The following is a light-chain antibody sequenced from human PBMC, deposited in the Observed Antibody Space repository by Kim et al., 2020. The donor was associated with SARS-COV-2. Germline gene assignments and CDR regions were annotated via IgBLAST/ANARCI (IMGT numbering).Light chain of an antibody. CDR3: QQVYTYPLS. J-gene: IGKJ4*01. V-gene: IGKV1-9*01. CDR2: AAS. CDR1: QGISSY. Sequence: ASVGDTVTITCRASQGISSYLAWYQQKPGKAPTLLIYAASTLQSGVPSRFSGSGSGTDFTLIISSLQPEDFATYYCQQVYTYPLSFGGGTKVDIK.